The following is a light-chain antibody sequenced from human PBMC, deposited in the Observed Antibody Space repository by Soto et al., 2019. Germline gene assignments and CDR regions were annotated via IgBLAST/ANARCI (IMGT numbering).Light chain of an antibody. V-gene: IGLV1-44*01. CDR2: SNN. J-gene: IGLJ1*01. CDR1: NSDIGSNT. Sequence: LTQPPSASGTPGQRGTISCSGSNSDIGSNTVNWYQQFPGAAPKLLIYSNNQRPSGVPDRFSGSKSGTSASLAISGLQSEDDADYYCATWDDSLFGHVFGTGTKVTVL. CDR3: ATWDDSLFGHV.